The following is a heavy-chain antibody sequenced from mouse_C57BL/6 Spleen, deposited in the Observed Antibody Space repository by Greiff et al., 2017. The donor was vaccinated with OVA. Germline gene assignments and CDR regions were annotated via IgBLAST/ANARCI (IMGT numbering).Heavy chain of an antibody. D-gene: IGHD1-1*01. CDR3: ARGLLRSHYFDY. J-gene: IGHJ2*01. Sequence: VQLQQSGPELVKPGASVKMSCKASGYTFTDYNMHWVKQSHGKSLEWIGYINPNNGGTSYNQKFKGKATLTVNKSSSTAYMELRSLTSEDSAVYYCARGLLRSHYFDYWGQGTTLTVSS. V-gene: IGHV1-22*01. CDR2: INPNNGGT. CDR1: GYTFTDYN.